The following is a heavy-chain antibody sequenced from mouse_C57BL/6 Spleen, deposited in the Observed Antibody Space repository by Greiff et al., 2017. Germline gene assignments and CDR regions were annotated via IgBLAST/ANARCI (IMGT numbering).Heavy chain of an antibody. D-gene: IGHD2-4*01. V-gene: IGHV2-2*01. Sequence: QVQLQQSGPGLVQPSPSLSITCTVSGFSLTSYGVHWVRQSPGKGLEWLGVIWRGGSTDYNAAFISRLSISKDNSKSQVFFKMNSLQADDTAIYYCAHGDYDYDGFAYWGQGTLVTVSA. CDR1: GFSLTSYG. CDR2: IWRGGST. CDR3: AHGDYDYDGFAY. J-gene: IGHJ3*01.